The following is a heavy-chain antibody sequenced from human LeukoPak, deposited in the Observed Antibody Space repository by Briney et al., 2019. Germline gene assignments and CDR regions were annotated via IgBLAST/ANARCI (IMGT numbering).Heavy chain of an antibody. Sequence: GGSLRLSRAASGFTFDDYAMHWVRQAPGKGLEWVSGISWNSGSIGYADSVKGRFTISRDNAKNSLYLQMNSLRAEDTALYYCAKDPTPLLESDHWFDPWGQGTLVTVSS. D-gene: IGHD3-3*01. CDR2: ISWNSGSI. J-gene: IGHJ5*02. CDR3: AKDPTPLLESDHWFDP. CDR1: GFTFDDYA. V-gene: IGHV3-9*01.